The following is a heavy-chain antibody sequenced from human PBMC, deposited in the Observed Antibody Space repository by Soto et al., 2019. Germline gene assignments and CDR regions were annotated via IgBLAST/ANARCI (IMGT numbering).Heavy chain of an antibody. CDR3: ARDLSYGLCDY. D-gene: IGHD5-18*01. Sequence: QVQLVQSGAEVKKPGASVKVSCKASGYTFTSYGISWVRQAPGQGLEWMGWISAYNGNTKYAQKLQGGXTXTXXTSTGTAYMELRSLRSDDTAVYYCARDLSYGLCDYWGQGTLVTVSS. CDR2: ISAYNGNT. CDR1: GYTFTSYG. V-gene: IGHV1-18*01. J-gene: IGHJ4*02.